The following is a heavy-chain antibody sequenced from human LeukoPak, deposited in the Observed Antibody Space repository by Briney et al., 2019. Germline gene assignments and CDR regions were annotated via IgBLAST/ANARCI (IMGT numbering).Heavy chain of an antibody. V-gene: IGHV3-30*02. CDR3: AKGEYYYDSSGYYPAY. CDR1: GFTFSSYG. CDR2: IRYDGSNE. J-gene: IGHJ4*02. Sequence: AGTLRLSCAASGFTFSSYGMRWVRQAPGKGLEWVAFIRYDGSNEYYADPVKGRFTISRDNSKNTLYLQMNSLRAEDRAVYHCAKGEYYYDSSGYYPAYWGQGTLVTVSS. D-gene: IGHD3-22*01.